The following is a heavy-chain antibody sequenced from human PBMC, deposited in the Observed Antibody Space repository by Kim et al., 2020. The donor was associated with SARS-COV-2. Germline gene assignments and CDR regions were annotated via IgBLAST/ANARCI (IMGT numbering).Heavy chain of an antibody. Sequence: GGSLRLSCAASGFTFSSYAMSWVRQAPGKGLEWVSAVSGSGGSTYYADSVKGRFTISRDNSKNTLYLQMNSLRAEDTAVYYCANHLLWFGVDFDYWGQGTLVTVSS. D-gene: IGHD3-10*01. CDR3: ANHLLWFGVDFDY. J-gene: IGHJ4*02. CDR1: GFTFSSYA. CDR2: VSGSGGST. V-gene: IGHV3-23*01.